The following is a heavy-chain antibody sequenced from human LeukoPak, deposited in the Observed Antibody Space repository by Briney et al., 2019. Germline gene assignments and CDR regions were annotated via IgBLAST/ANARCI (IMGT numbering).Heavy chain of an antibody. J-gene: IGHJ4*02. CDR2: ISYTGST. CDR3: AMIAAATKDLDY. Sequence: PSETLSLTCTVSGGSISGYYWTWIRQPPGKGLEWIGHISYTGSTNYNPSLKSRVTISVDTSKNQFSLKLSSVTAADTAVYYCAMIAAATKDLDYWGQGTLVTVSS. V-gene: IGHV4-59*01. D-gene: IGHD6-13*01. CDR1: GGSISGYY.